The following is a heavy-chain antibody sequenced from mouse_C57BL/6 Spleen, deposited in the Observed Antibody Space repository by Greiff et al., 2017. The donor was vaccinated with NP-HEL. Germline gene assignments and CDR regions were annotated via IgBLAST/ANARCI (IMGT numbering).Heavy chain of an antibody. D-gene: IGHD2-5*01. Sequence: ESGPGLVKPSQSLSLTCSVTGYSITSGYYWNWIRQFPGNKLEWMGYIIYDGSNNYNPSLKNRISITRDTSKNQFFLKLNSVTTEDTATYYCALYSNYWFAYWGQGTLVTVSA. CDR2: IIYDGSN. J-gene: IGHJ3*01. V-gene: IGHV3-6*01. CDR3: ALYSNYWFAY. CDR1: GYSITSGYY.